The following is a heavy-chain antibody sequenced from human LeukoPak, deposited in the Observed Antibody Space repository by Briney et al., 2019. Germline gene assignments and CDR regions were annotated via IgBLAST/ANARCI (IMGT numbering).Heavy chain of an antibody. V-gene: IGHV3-11*01. J-gene: IGHJ4*02. CDR2: VSGSGSTI. CDR3: ARGPDYYYDSSGSFDY. Sequence: GGSLRLSCAASGFSFSDHYMAWIRQAPGKGLEWVSYVSGSGSTIYHADSVKGRFTISRDTAKNSVHLQMNSLRVDDTAVYYCARGPDYYYDSSGSFDYWGQGTLVTVSS. CDR1: GFSFSDHY. D-gene: IGHD3-22*01.